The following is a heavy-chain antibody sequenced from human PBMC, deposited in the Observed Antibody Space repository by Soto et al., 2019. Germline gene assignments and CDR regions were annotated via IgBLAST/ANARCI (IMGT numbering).Heavy chain of an antibody. CDR3: ARLGYCTNGVCPNYYYYGMDV. CDR1: GFTVSNNH. CDR2: IKRDGSST. J-gene: IGHJ6*02. Sequence: PGGSLRLSCAASGFTVSNNHMHWVRQAPGKGLVWVSRIKRDGSSTSYADSVKGRFTISRDNAKNSLYLQMNSLRAEDTAVYYCARLGYCTNGVCPNYYYYGMDVWGQGTTVTVSS. V-gene: IGHV3-74*01. D-gene: IGHD2-8*01.